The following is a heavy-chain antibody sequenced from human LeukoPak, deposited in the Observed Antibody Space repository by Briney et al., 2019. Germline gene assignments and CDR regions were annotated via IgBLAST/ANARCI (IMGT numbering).Heavy chain of an antibody. CDR2: VHQTGSP. J-gene: IGHJ3*02. CDR3: AMLRLGELSLLANAYDI. CDR1: ESSVNSDQY. D-gene: IGHD3-16*02. Sequence: SETLSLTCDVSESSVNSDQYWGWMRHSPGAGLEWIGSVHQTGSPYYNPSLGSRVSLSIDSTKNSFSLRLTSVTAADTAVYYCAMLRLGELSLLANAYDIWGQGTMVIVSS. V-gene: IGHV4-38-2*01.